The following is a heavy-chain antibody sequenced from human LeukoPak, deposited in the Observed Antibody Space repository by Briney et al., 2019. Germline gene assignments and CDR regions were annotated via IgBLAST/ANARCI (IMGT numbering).Heavy chain of an antibody. CDR3: ARVYDSSGYYPFFDY. CDR1: GGSISSSDYY. V-gene: IGHV4-30-4*01. J-gene: IGHJ4*02. D-gene: IGHD3-22*01. CDR2: IYYSGST. Sequence: SETLSLTCTVSGGSISSSDYYWSWIRQPPGKGLEWIGYIYYSGSTYYNPSLKSRVTISVDTSKNQFSLKLSSVTAADTAVYYCARVYDSSGYYPFFDYWGQGTLVTVSS.